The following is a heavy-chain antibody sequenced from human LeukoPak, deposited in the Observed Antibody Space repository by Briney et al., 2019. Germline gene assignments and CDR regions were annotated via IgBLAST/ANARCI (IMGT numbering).Heavy chain of an antibody. J-gene: IGHJ5*02. V-gene: IGHV4-38-2*01. Sequence: SETLSLTCAVSGYSISSGYYWGWIRQPPGKGLERIGIIYHSGSTYYNPSLKSRVTISVDTSKNQFSLKLSSVTAADTAVYYCAKTYYYDSSGYNWFDPWGQGTLVTVSS. D-gene: IGHD3-22*01. CDR1: GYSISSGYY. CDR3: AKTYYYDSSGYNWFDP. CDR2: IYHSGST.